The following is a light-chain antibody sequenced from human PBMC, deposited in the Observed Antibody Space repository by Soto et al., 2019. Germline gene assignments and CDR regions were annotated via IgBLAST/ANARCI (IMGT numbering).Light chain of an antibody. Sequence: SYELTQPPSVSVSPGQTASITCSGDTLGHKYACWYQQKPGQSPVVVIYQDTKRPSGIPERFSGSNSGNTATLTISGTQAMDEADYLCQAWDSGTVVFGGGTKVTVL. CDR3: QAWDSGTVV. CDR2: QDT. V-gene: IGLV3-1*01. CDR1: TLGHKY. J-gene: IGLJ2*01.